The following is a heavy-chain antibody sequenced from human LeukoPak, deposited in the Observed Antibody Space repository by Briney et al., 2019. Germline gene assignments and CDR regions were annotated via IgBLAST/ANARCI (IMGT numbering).Heavy chain of an antibody. V-gene: IGHV4-31*03. CDR1: GGSISSGGYY. CDR3: ARAEALYSSSWYDYYYGMDV. D-gene: IGHD6-13*01. CDR2: IYYSGST. J-gene: IGHJ6*02. Sequence: SETLSLTCTVSGGSISSGGYYWIWIRQHPGKGLEWIGYIYYSGSTYYNPSLKSRVTISVDTSKNQFSLKLSSVTAADTAVYYCARAEALYSSSWYDYYYGMDVWGQGTTVTVSS.